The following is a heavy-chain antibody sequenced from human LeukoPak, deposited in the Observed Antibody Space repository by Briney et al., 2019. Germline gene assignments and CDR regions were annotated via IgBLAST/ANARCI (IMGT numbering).Heavy chain of an antibody. D-gene: IGHD6-13*01. J-gene: IGHJ4*02. CDR2: ISSISSYI. V-gene: IGHV3-21*04. Sequence: GGSLRLSCAASGFTFSSYSMNWVRQAPGKGLEWVSSISSISSYIYYADAVKGRFTISRDNAKNSLYLQMNSLRADDTAVYYCAKGPKQQLVGSRGKYFDYWGQGTLVTVSS. CDR3: AKGPKQQLVGSRGKYFDY. CDR1: GFTFSSYS.